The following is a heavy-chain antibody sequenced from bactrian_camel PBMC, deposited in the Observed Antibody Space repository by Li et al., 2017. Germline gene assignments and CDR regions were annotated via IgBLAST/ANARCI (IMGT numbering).Heavy chain of an antibody. CDR1: EYTYINYC. D-gene: IGHD4*01. CDR2: ICTDDGST. Sequence: HVQLVESGGNSVQTGGSLRLSCVASEYTYINYCIGWFRQAPRKEREGVAAICTDDGSTFYADSVKGRFTVSQADDRNTVRLQMDSLRPEDSSMYYCAAYCGDYCRPIYDYVYWGQGTQVTVS. CDR3: AAYCGDYCRPIYDYVY. V-gene: IGHV3S1*01. J-gene: IGHJ4*01.